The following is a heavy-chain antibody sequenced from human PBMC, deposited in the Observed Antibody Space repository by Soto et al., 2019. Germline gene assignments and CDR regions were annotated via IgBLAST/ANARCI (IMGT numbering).Heavy chain of an antibody. J-gene: IGHJ3*02. D-gene: IGHD2-21*02. CDR3: ARAGAYGGNLDDVFDI. V-gene: IGHV4-30-4*01. Sequence: SETLSLTCTVSGGSISSGDYYWSWIRQPPGKGLEWIGYIYYSGSTYYNPSLKSRVTISVDTSKNQFSLKLSSVTAADTAVYYCARAGAYGGNLDDVFDIWGQGTMVTVSS. CDR2: IYYSGST. CDR1: GGSISSGDYY.